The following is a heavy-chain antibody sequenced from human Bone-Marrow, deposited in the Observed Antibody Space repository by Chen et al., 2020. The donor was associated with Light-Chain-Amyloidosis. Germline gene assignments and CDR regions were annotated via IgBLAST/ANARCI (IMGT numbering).Heavy chain of an antibody. J-gene: IGHJ4*02. D-gene: IGHD1-26*01. Sequence: EVHLLESGGGLVQPGGSLRLSCAASGFSFNTYALSWVRQAPGRGLAWVSTVSSSGPTYYTDSVKGRFTISRDTSKNTLYLQMDSLRAEDTAVYYCAKDNGKWALDYWGQGTLVTVSS. V-gene: IGHV3-23*01. CDR1: GFSFNTYA. CDR3: AKDNGKWALDY. CDR2: VSSSGPT.